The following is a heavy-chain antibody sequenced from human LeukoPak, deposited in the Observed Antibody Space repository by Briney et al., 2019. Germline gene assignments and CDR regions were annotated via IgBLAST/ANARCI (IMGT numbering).Heavy chain of an antibody. CDR3: ARSRGYYDSSGPWAFDI. Sequence: PGGSLRLSCAASGLTLRDYGMHWVRQAPGKGLEWVSIISGSGGSTYYADSVKGRFTISRDNSKNTLYLQMNSLRAEDTAVYYCARSRGYYDSSGPWAFDIWGQGTMVTVSS. CDR1: GLTLRDYG. V-gene: IGHV3-23*01. D-gene: IGHD3-22*01. CDR2: ISGSGGST. J-gene: IGHJ3*02.